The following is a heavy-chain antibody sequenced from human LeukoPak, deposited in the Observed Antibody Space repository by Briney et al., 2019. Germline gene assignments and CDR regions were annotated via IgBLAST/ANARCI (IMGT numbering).Heavy chain of an antibody. Sequence: GAPLKISCKGSGYSFTSYWIGGVRQMPGRSLEWMGIIYPGDSDTRSSPSFHGQVTISADKSITSAYLQWSSLKASDTAMYYCARHKQLVSPFYYTDGWGKGTTVTVSS. J-gene: IGHJ6*03. CDR2: IYPGDSDT. V-gene: IGHV5-51*01. CDR1: GYSFTSYW. D-gene: IGHD6-6*01. CDR3: ARHKQLVSPFYYTDG.